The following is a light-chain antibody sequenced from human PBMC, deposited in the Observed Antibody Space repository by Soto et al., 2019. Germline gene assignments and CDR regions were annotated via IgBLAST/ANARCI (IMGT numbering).Light chain of an antibody. Sequence: EIVLTQSPATLPLSPGERATLSCRASQGVSSYLAWYQQKPGQAPRLLIYDASNRATGIPARFSGSGSGTDFTLTISSLEPEDFAVYYCQHRSNWSSFGPGTKVDIK. CDR3: QHRSNWSS. CDR2: DAS. V-gene: IGKV3-11*01. CDR1: QGVSSY. J-gene: IGKJ3*01.